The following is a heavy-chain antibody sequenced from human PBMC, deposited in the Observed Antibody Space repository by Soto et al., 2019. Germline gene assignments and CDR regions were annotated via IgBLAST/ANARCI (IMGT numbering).Heavy chain of an antibody. Sequence: ASVKVSCKASGYTFTSYGISWVRQAPGQGLEWMGWISAYNGNTNYAQKLQGRVTMTTDTSTSTAYMELRSLRSDDTAVYYCARLMNGYDADYYYYGMDVWGQGTTVTVSS. D-gene: IGHD5-12*01. CDR2: ISAYNGNT. CDR3: ARLMNGYDADYYYYGMDV. CDR1: GYTFTSYG. J-gene: IGHJ6*02. V-gene: IGHV1-18*01.